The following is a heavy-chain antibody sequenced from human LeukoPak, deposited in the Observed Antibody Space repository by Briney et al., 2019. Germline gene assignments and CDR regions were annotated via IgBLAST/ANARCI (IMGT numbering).Heavy chain of an antibody. J-gene: IGHJ4*02. CDR2: IRDKANGYTT. D-gene: IGHD3-22*01. V-gene: IGHV3-72*01. Sequence: TRRRWSAAAGGKFIDHDGDRVRQTPGKGLEWVGRIRDKANGYTTEYAASVKDRFTFSRDDSKKSVSLQINSLKTEDTAVYYCARVGNSGGYYYPLDYWGQGTLVTVSS. CDR1: GGKFIDHD. CDR3: ARVGNSGGYYYPLDY.